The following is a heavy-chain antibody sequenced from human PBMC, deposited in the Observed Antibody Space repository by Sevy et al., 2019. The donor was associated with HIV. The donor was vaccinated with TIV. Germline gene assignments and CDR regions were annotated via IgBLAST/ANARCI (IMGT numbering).Heavy chain of an antibody. D-gene: IGHD3-22*01. Sequence: GGSLRLSCAASGFSFSTYAMTWVRQAPGKGLEWVSAISGSGSNTYNADSVKGRFTISRDNSKNTLYLQMNGLRAEDTAVYYCSNEGPRYNYDSSGYFPSWGQGTLVTVSS. CDR1: GFSFSTYA. V-gene: IGHV3-23*01. CDR2: ISGSGSNT. J-gene: IGHJ4*02. CDR3: SNEGPRYNYDSSGYFPS.